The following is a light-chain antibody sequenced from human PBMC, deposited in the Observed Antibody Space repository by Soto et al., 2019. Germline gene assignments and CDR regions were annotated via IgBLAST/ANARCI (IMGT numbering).Light chain of an antibody. CDR3: QQYGSSPFT. CDR1: QSVSSSY. J-gene: IGKJ3*01. V-gene: IGKV3-20*01. Sequence: EIVLTQSPGTLSLSPGEGATLSCRASQSVSSSYLAWYQQKPGQAPRLLIYGASSRATGIPDRFSGSVSGTDFTLTISRLEPEDFAVYYCQQYGSSPFTFGPGTKVDIK. CDR2: GAS.